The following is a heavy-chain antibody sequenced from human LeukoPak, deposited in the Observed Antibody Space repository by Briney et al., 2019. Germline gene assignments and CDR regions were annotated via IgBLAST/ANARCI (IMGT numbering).Heavy chain of an antibody. J-gene: IGHJ4*02. CDR3: ARHSGSGWQALGY. D-gene: IGHD6-19*01. V-gene: IGHV1-18*04. CDR2: TSYNGNT. CDR1: GYTFSNYG. Sequence: GASVKVSCKASGYTFSNYGISWVRQAPGLGLEWMGWTSYNGNTNYAQKFQDRVTMTTDTSTTTAYMELRSLGSDDTAVYYCARHSGSGWQALGYWGQGTLVTVSS.